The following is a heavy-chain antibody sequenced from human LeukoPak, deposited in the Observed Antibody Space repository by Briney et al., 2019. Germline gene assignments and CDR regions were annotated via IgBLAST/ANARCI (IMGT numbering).Heavy chain of an antibody. CDR1: GGSISSYY. CDR3: AARGAAAGKSDY. Sequence: PSETLSLTCTVSGGSISSYYWSWIRQPPRKGLEWIGYIYYSGSTNYNPPLTRRVTISVDTSKNQFSLQLRSVTAADTAVYYCAARGAAAGKSDYWGQGTLVTVSS. J-gene: IGHJ4*02. V-gene: IGHV4-59*12. D-gene: IGHD6-13*01. CDR2: IYYSGST.